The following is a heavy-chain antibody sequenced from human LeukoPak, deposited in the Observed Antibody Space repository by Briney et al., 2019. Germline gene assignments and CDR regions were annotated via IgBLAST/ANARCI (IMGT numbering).Heavy chain of an antibody. Sequence: SETLSLTCSVSGGSITSGDHYWSWIRQPPGKGLEWIVYIFYSGSTYYNPSLESRFTMSVDTSKNQFSLKLSSVTAADTAVYYCARARDSSGYYYHLDYWGQGTLVTVSS. D-gene: IGHD3-22*01. J-gene: IGHJ4*02. V-gene: IGHV4-30-4*01. CDR1: GGSITSGDHY. CDR2: IFYSGST. CDR3: ARARDSSGYYYHLDY.